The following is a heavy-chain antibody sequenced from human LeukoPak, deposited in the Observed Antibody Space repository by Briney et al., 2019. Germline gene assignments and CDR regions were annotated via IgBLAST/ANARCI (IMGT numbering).Heavy chain of an antibody. J-gene: IGHJ4*02. V-gene: IGHV3-48*03. CDR2: ISSSGSTL. D-gene: IGHD6-13*01. CDR3: ARYGQQLVSDY. CDR1: GFTFSNYE. Sequence: GGSLRLSCAASGFTFSNYEMYWVRRAPGKGLEWLSYISSSGSTLYYADSVKGRFTISRGNAKSSLYLQMNSLRAEDTAVYYCARYGQQLVSDYWGQGTPLTVSS.